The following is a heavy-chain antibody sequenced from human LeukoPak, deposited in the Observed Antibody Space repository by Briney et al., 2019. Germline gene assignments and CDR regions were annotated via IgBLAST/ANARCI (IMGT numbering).Heavy chain of an antibody. J-gene: IGHJ4*02. CDR2: ISYSGET. CDR1: GVPISIYH. V-gene: IGHV4-59*01. CDR3: ASAPNENFFDY. Sequence: PSETLSLTCNVAGVPISIYHWSWIRQAPGKGLEWIGYISYSGETNYNPSLKSRFTISQDTSTNQFTLKLTSVTAADTAIYYCASAPNENFFDYWGQGTLVTVSS.